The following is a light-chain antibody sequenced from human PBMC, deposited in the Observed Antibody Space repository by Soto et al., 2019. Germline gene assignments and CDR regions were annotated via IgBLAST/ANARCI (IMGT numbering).Light chain of an antibody. CDR2: DAS. CDR1: QTVGRY. V-gene: IGKV3-11*01. J-gene: IGKJ4*01. Sequence: EIVFTKIPATMSLSPGERDKISCRASQTVGRYLVWYQETPSQAPRLLIYDASNRATGIPDRFSGSGSGTDFTLTISRLEAEDFAVYYCQQRSNWPTLARGTKVDTK. CDR3: QQRSNWPT.